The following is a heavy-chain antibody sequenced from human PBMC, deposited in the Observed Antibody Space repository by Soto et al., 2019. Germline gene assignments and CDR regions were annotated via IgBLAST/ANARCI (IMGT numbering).Heavy chain of an antibody. D-gene: IGHD3-16*02. V-gene: IGHV4-34*01. J-gene: IGHJ4*02. CDR3: ARGKLSDYVWGSYRYHFDY. Sequence: SETLSLTCAVYGGSFSGYYWSWFRQPPGKGLEWIGEINHSGSTNYNPPLKSRVTISVDTSKNQFSLKLSSVTAADTAVYYCARGKLSDYVWGSYRYHFDYWGQGTVVTVS. CDR2: INHSGST. CDR1: GGSFSGYY.